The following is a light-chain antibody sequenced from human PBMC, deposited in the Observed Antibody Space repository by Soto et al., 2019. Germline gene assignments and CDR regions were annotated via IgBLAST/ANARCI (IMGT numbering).Light chain of an antibody. CDR2: GNS. CDR3: QSYDTSLSGSV. Sequence: QSVLTQPPSVSGAPGQRVTISCTGSSSNIGAGYDVHWYQQLPGTAPKVFIYGNSNRPSGVPDRFSGSKSGTSASLATTGLQAEDEADYYCQSYDTSLSGSVFGGGTQLTVL. V-gene: IGLV1-40*01. J-gene: IGLJ2*01. CDR1: SSNIGAGYD.